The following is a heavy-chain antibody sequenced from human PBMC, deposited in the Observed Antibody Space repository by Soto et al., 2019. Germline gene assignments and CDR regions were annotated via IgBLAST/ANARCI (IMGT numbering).Heavy chain of an antibody. CDR1: GFPFDKYG. J-gene: IGHJ5*02. Sequence: EVQLVESGGGVVRPGGSLRLSCAASGFPFDKYGMSWVRQAPGKGLEWVAGLNWKGDRTGYADSLKGRFTISRDNAKNSLYLQMYSLRAEDTAFYYCAREEEASAGTKWFDPWGQGTLVTVSS. CDR2: LNWKGDRT. CDR3: AREEEASAGTKWFDP. V-gene: IGHV3-20*04. D-gene: IGHD6-13*01.